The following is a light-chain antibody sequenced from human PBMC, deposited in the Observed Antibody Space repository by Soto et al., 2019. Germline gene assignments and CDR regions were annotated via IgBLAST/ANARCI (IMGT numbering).Light chain of an antibody. V-gene: IGLV4-60*03. Sequence: QPVLTQSSSASASLGSSVKLTCTLSSGHSSYIIAWHQQQPGKAPRHLMKVEGSGSYNKGSGVPDRFSGSSSGADRYLTISNLQSEDEADYYCETWDSNTRVFGGGTKVTVL. CDR3: ETWDSNTRV. CDR2: VEGSGSY. J-gene: IGLJ3*02. CDR1: SGHSSYI.